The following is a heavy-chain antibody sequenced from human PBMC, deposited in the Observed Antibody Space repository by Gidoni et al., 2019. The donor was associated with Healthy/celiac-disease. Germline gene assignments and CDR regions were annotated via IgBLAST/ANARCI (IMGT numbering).Heavy chain of an antibody. V-gene: IGHV4-39*01. CDR3: ASQSFWSGYYTGNYFDY. Sequence: QLQLQESGPGLVKPSETLSLTCTVSGGSISSSSYYWGWIRQPPGKGLEWIGSIYYSGSTYYNPSRKSRVTISVDTSKNQCSLKLSSVTAADTAVYYCASQSFWSGYYTGNYFDYWGQGTLVTVSS. CDR1: GGSISSSSYY. CDR2: IYYSGST. D-gene: IGHD3-3*01. J-gene: IGHJ4*02.